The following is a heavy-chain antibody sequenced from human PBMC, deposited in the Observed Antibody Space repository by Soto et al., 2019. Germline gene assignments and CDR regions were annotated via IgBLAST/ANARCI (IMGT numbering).Heavy chain of an antibody. J-gene: IGHJ4*02. Sequence: GVYLRISCAASGFSFSGSALHWFRQASGKGLEWVGRIRSKINNYATAYAASVKGRFTISRDDSKNTAYLQMISLKSEDTAVYYCFRHVGTSGSRFDHWCQGTLVSVSS. V-gene: IGHV3-73*01. CDR3: FRHVGTSGSRFDH. CDR2: IRSKINNYAT. D-gene: IGHD6-19*01. CDR1: GFSFSGSA.